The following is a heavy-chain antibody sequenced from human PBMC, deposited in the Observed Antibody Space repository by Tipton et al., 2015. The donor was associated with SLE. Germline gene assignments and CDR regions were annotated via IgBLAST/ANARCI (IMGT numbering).Heavy chain of an antibody. CDR2: INHSGST. D-gene: IGHD5-12*01. J-gene: IGHJ4*02. Sequence: TLSLTCAVYGGSFSGYYWSWIRQPPGKGLEWIGEINHSGSTNYNPSLKSRVAISVDTSKNQLSLKLNSVTAADTALYYCARGDSAYDLPDYWGQGTLVTVSS. CDR3: ARGDSAYDLPDY. V-gene: IGHV4-34*01. CDR1: GGSFSGYY.